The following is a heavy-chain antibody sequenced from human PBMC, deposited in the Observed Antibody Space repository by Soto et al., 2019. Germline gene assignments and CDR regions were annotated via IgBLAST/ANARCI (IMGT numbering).Heavy chain of an antibody. CDR3: AKDGNIYTSGWYAPSLDY. CDR2: ISFDGSNQ. D-gene: IGHD6-19*01. V-gene: IGHV3-30*18. CDR1: GFTFSNYG. Sequence: GGSLRLSCVASGFTFSNYGMHWVRQAPGKGLEWVGVISFDGSNQYYADSVEGRITISRDNSKNTLYLQMNSLRAEDTAVYYCAKDGNIYTSGWYAPSLDYWGQGTLVTVSS. J-gene: IGHJ4*02.